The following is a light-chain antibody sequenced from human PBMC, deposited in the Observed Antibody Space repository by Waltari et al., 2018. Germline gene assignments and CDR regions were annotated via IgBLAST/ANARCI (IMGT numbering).Light chain of an antibody. CDR3: QQIKSYPIT. J-gene: IGKJ4*01. CDR1: QGISTY. CDR2: AAA. V-gene: IGKV1-9*01. Sequence: DIQLTQSPSFLSSSVGDRVTISCRASQGISTYLAWFQQKPGKAPRRLIYAAAILQGGVPSRFSGSGSGTDFTLTISSLQPEDFGTYYCQQIKSYPITFGGGTKVDIK.